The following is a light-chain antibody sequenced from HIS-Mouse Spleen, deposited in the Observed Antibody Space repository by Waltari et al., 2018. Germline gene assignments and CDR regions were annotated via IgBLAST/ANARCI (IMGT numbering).Light chain of an antibody. J-gene: IGLJ2*01. CDR1: SSDVGGYNY. CDR2: VVS. Sequence: QSALTQPASVSGSPGQSITISCTGTSSDVGGYNYVSWYQQHPGKAPKLMIYVVSNRPSGVSNRFSGSKSGNTASLTISGLQAEDEADYYCSSYTSSSTLAVVFGGGTKLTVL. CDR3: SSYTSSSTLAVV. V-gene: IGLV2-14*01.